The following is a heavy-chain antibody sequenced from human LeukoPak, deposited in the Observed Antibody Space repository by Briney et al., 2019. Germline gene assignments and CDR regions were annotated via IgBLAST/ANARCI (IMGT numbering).Heavy chain of an antibody. Sequence: SETLSLTCTVSRGSINSYYWSWIRQSTGKGLEWIGYIYASGSTEYNPSFKSRVTMSVDTSKNQFSLKLSSVTAADTAVYYCARGNYGGNSWDAFDIWGQGTMVTVSS. CDR3: ARGNYGGNSWDAFDI. V-gene: IGHV4-4*07. D-gene: IGHD4-23*01. J-gene: IGHJ3*02. CDR2: IYASGST. CDR1: RGSINSYY.